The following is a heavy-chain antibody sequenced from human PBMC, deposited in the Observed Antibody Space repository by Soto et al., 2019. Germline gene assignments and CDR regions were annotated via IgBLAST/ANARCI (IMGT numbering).Heavy chain of an antibody. Sequence: QVQLVQSGAEVKKPGSSVKVSCKASGGTFSSYTISWVRQAPGQGLEWMGRIIPILGIANYAQKFQGRVTITVDKSTSTAYMELSSLRSEDTAVYYCARGYGDRYYYYYYGMDVWGQGTTVTVSS. CDR2: IIPILGIA. D-gene: IGHD4-17*01. CDR1: GGTFSSYT. V-gene: IGHV1-69*02. J-gene: IGHJ6*02. CDR3: ARGYGDRYYYYYYGMDV.